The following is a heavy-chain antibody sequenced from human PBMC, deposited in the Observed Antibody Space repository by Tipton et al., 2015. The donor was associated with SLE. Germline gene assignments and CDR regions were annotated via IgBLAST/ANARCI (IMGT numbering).Heavy chain of an antibody. D-gene: IGHD3-22*01. V-gene: IGHV4-31*03. CDR3: PIYYHDSTGLHWFDP. Sequence: TLSLTCTVSGGSIRSDDYYWTWIRQHPGKGLEWIGHINYGGSTNYNPSLKSRVTISLDVSRNQFSLRLSSVTAADTAVYYCPIYYHDSTGLHWFDPWGQGTLVTVSS. J-gene: IGHJ5*02. CDR1: GGSIRSDDYY. CDR2: INYGGST.